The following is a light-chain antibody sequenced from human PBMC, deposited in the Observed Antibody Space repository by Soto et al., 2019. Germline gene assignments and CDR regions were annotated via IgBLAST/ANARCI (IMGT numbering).Light chain of an antibody. CDR3: SSYTSSSTFYD. Sequence: QSVLTQPASVSGSPGQSITISCTGTSSDVGGYNYVSWYQQHPSKAPKLMIYEVSNRPSGVSNRFSGSKSGNTASLTISGLQAEDEADYYCSSYTSSSTFYDFGTGTKVTVL. V-gene: IGLV2-14*01. J-gene: IGLJ1*01. CDR1: SSDVGGYNY. CDR2: EVS.